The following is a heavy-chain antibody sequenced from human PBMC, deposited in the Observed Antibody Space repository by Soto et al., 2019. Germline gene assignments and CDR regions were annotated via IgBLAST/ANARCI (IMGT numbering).Heavy chain of an antibody. CDR2: MNHKSGGA. D-gene: IGHD5-18*01. CDR1: GYTFTDYY. J-gene: IGHJ3*02. CDR3: TRENIENSDGLYDACDI. V-gene: IGHV1-2*02. Sequence: GASVKVSCRTSGYTFTDYYRHWVRQAPGQGLEWMGWMNHKSGGAYFAQKFQGRVPLTRDTSIGTAYIEVNSLTSDETAVYFCTRENIENSDGLYDACDIWGQR.